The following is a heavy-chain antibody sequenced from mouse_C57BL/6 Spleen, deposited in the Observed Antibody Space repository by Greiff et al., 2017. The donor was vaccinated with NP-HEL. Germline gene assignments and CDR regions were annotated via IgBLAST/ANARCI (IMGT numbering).Heavy chain of an antibody. J-gene: IGHJ4*01. CDR1: GYTFTSYW. Sequence: QVHVKQPGAELVRPGSSVKLSCKASGYTFTSYWMDWVKQRPGQGLEWIGNIYPSDSETHYNQKFKDKATLTVDKSSSTAYMQLSSLTSEDSAVYYCARVDRRAMDYWGQGTSVTVSS. CDR2: IYPSDSET. V-gene: IGHV1-61*01. CDR3: ARVDRRAMDY.